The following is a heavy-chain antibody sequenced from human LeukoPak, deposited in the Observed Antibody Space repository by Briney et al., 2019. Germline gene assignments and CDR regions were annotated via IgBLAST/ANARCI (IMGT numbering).Heavy chain of an antibody. CDR3: ANDRSAVVWASPLDY. J-gene: IGHJ4*02. CDR2: ITYDGYYK. V-gene: IGHV3-30*18. D-gene: IGHD3-16*01. Sequence: PGRSLTLSCKASGFIFRSDGMHWLRQAPGRGLEWVALITYDGYYKYYADSVKGRFTISSDNSKNTLYLHMNSLRPEDTAVYYCANDRSAVVWASPLDYWCQGNLVIVSS. CDR1: GFIFRSDG.